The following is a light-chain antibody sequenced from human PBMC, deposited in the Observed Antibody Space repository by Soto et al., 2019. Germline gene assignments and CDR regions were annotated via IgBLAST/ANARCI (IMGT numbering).Light chain of an antibody. Sequence: EVVMTQSPVTLSVSPGERATLSCRASQSVTIDLAWYQQKPGQAPRLLIYGASNRATGIPDRFSGSGSGTDFTLTISSLEPEDFAVFYCHQYDTSPPTFGPGTMVDI. V-gene: IGKV3-20*01. CDR3: HQYDTSPPT. J-gene: IGKJ1*01. CDR1: QSVTID. CDR2: GAS.